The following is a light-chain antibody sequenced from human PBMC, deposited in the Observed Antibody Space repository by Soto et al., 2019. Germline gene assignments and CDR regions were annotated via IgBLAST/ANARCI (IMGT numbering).Light chain of an antibody. J-gene: IGKJ5*01. CDR1: QDINNY. CDR2: DAS. CDR3: QQSNDLVS. V-gene: IGKV1-33*01. Sequence: DIQMTQSPSSLPASVGDRVTITCQASQDINNYVNWYQQKPGKAPKLLIFDASTLKTGVPSRFSGSGSGTDCSFTISSLQPEDIATYYGQQSNDLVSFGQGTRLEIK.